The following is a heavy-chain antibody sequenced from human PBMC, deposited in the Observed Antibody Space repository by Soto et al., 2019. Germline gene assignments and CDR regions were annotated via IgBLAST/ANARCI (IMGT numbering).Heavy chain of an antibody. Sequence: ASVKVSCKASGYIFTSYTMHWVRQAPGQRPEWMGWINAGNGNTKYSQNFQGRITITRDTSASSAYMEMYNLRSEDTAVYYCARIRVDVDYWGQGTLVTVS. CDR1: GYIFTSYT. J-gene: IGHJ4*02. V-gene: IGHV1-3*01. CDR3: ARIRVDVDY. CDR2: INAGNGNT.